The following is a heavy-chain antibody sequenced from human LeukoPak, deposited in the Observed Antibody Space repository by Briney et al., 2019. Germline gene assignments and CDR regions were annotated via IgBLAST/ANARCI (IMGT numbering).Heavy chain of an antibody. CDR3: ARDTYSIAE. J-gene: IGHJ4*02. CDR1: GFTFCDCW. Sequence: GGSLRLSCAASGFTFCDCWMHWVRQAPGKGLMWVSLIHSDGGTTNYADSVKGRFTISRDNAKNTVYLQMNSLRVEDTAVYYCARDTYSIAEWGQGTLVTVSS. D-gene: IGHD1-26*01. V-gene: IGHV3-74*01. CDR2: IHSDGGTT.